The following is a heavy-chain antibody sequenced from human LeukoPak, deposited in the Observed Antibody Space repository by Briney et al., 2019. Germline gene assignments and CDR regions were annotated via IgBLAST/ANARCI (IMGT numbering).Heavy chain of an antibody. CDR2: IGTAGDT. V-gene: IGHV3-13*01. CDR1: GFTFSSYD. J-gene: IGHJ4*02. D-gene: IGHD6-13*01. CDR3: ARVSSSWYSGRYYFDY. Sequence: PGGSLRLSCAASGFTFSSYDMHWVRQAAGKGLEWVSAIGTAGDTYYPGSVRGRFTISRDNAKNSLYLQMNSLRAEDTAAYYCARVSSSWYSGRYYFDYWGQGTLVTVSS.